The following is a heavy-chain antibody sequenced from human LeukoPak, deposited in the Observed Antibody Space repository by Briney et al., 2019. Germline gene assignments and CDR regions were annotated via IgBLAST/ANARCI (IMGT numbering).Heavy chain of an antibody. J-gene: IGHJ6*03. D-gene: IGHD3-10*01. CDR3: ARVNFFGSGNYIPYYMDV. V-gene: IGHV3-64*01. CDR2: ISSNGDST. Sequence: GGSLRLSCVASGFMFSNYAIHWVRQAPGKGLEYVSAISSNGDSTYYANSVKNRFTMSRDNSKNTLYLQMGSLRVEDMGVYYCARVNFFGSGNYIPYYMDVWGKGTTVTVSS. CDR1: GFMFSNYA.